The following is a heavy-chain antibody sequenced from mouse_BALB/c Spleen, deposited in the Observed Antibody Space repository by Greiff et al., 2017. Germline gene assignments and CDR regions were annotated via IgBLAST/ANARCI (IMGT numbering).Heavy chain of an antibody. V-gene: IGHV1S34*01. J-gene: IGHJ4*01. D-gene: IGHD2-2*01. Sequence: LVKTGASVKISCKASGYSFTGYYMHWVKQSHGKSLEWIGYISCYNGATSYNQKFKGKATFTVDTSSSTAYMQFNSLTSEDSAVYYCAREVYGYDDGYAMDYWGQGTSVTVSS. CDR2: ISCYNGAT. CDR1: GYSFTGYY. CDR3: AREVYGYDDGYAMDY.